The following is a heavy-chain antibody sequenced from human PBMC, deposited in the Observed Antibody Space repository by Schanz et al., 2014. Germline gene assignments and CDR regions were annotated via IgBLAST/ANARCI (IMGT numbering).Heavy chain of an antibody. V-gene: IGHV3-21*02. CDR2: ISSSSDYI. Sequence: EVRLVESGGGLVKPGGSLRLSCAASGFTFSSYSMSWVRQAPGKGLGWVSFISSSSDYINYADSVKGRFTISRVDAKNSVHLQMNSLRAEDTAVYFCARDRCSSTSCYDPGWKDFGLWGRGTLVTVSS. CDR3: ARDRCSSTSCYDPGWKDFGL. J-gene: IGHJ2*01. CDR1: GFTFSSYS. D-gene: IGHD2-2*01.